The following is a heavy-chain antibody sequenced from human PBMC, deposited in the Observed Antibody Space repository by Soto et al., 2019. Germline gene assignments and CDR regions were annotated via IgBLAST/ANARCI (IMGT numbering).Heavy chain of an antibody. CDR1: GFTFSSYA. V-gene: IGHV3-23*01. J-gene: IGHJ4*02. CDR3: AKDQRKSGSYYDSSGYFDY. D-gene: IGHD3-22*01. CDR2: ISGSGGST. Sequence: GGSLRLSCAASGFTFSSYAMSWVRQAPGKGLEWVSAISGSGGSTYYADSVKGRFTISRDNSKNTLYLQMNSLRAEDTAVYYCAKDQRKSGSYYDSSGYFDYWGQGTLVTVSS.